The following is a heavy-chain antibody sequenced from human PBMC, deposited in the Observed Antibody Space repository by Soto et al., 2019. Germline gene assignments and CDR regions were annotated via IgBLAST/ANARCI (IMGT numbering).Heavy chain of an antibody. D-gene: IGHD2-2*01. CDR1: GFTFSSYA. V-gene: IGHV3-23*01. CDR3: AKDLYLSGCSSTSCLRGFDP. CDR2: ISGSGGST. Sequence: PGGSLRLACAASGFTFSSYAMSWVRQAPGKGLEWVSAISGSGGSTYYADSVKGRFTISRDNSKNTLYLQMNSLRAEDTAVYYCAKDLYLSGCSSTSCLRGFDPWGQGTLVTVSS. J-gene: IGHJ5*02.